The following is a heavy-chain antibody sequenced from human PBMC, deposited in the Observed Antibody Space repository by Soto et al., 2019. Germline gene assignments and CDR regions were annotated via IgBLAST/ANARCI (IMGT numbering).Heavy chain of an antibody. D-gene: IGHD3-22*01. Sequence: ASVKVSCKASGYTFTGYYMHWVRQAPGQGLEWMGWINPNSGGTNYAQKFQGWVTMTRDTSISTAYMELSRLRSDDTAVYYCAREYYYDSSGYYCGMDVWGQGTTVTVSS. J-gene: IGHJ6*02. CDR1: GYTFTGYY. V-gene: IGHV1-2*04. CDR3: AREYYYDSSGYYCGMDV. CDR2: INPNSGGT.